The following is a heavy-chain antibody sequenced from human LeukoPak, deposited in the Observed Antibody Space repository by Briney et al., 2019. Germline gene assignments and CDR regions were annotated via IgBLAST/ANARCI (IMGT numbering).Heavy chain of an antibody. Sequence: GASVKVSCKASGYTFTSFGISWVRQAPGQGLEWMGWISAYNDKTNFGQKFQGRVSMTTDTSTSTAYMELRSLRSDDTAVYYCARDIRHYGSGADFDYWGQGTLVTVSS. V-gene: IGHV1-18*01. CDR3: ARDIRHYGSGADFDY. D-gene: IGHD3-10*01. J-gene: IGHJ4*02. CDR2: ISAYNDKT. CDR1: GYTFTSFG.